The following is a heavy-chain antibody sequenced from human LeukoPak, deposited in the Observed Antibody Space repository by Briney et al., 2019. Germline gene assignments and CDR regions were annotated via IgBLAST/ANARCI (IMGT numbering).Heavy chain of an antibody. V-gene: IGHV3-33*01. CDR2: IWYDGSNK. Sequence: GGSLRLSCAASGFTFSSYGMHWVRQAPGKGLEWVAVIWYDGSNKYYADSVKGRFTISRDNSKNTLYLQMNSLRAEDTAVYYCARVSTPRGPLRHFDWLPDYWGQGTLVTVSS. D-gene: IGHD3-9*01. CDR1: GFTFSSYG. J-gene: IGHJ4*02. CDR3: ARVSTPRGPLRHFDWLPDY.